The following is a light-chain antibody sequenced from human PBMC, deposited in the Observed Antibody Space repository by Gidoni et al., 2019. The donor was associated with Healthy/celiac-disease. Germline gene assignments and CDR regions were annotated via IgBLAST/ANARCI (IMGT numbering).Light chain of an antibody. CDR3: QQYDNLPPI. Sequence: DIQMTQSPSSLSASVGDRVTITCQASQDISNYLNWYQQKPGKAPKLLIYDASNLETGVPSRFSGSGSGTDFTFTISSLQLEDIATYYCQQYDNLPPIFXPXTKVDIK. J-gene: IGKJ3*01. V-gene: IGKV1-33*01. CDR2: DAS. CDR1: QDISNY.